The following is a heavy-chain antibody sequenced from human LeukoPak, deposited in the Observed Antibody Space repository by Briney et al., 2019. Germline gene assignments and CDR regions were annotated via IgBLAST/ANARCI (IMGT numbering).Heavy chain of an antibody. CDR2: ISRSGSTI. D-gene: IGHD4-17*01. V-gene: IGHV3-48*03. CDR3: ARAVLGDYGVSFDY. J-gene: IGHJ4*02. CDR1: GFNFSSYE. Sequence: GGSLTLSCAASGFNFSSYEMNWLRQAPGKGRAWVAYISRSGSTIYYAASVKGRFTISRDNAKNSLYPQMNSLRAEDTAVYYCARAVLGDYGVSFDYWGQGTLVTVSS.